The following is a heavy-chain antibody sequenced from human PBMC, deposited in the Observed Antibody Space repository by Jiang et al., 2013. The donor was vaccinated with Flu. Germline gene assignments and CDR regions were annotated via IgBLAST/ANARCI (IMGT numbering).Heavy chain of an antibody. CDR3: ARDVLYSSSRVRWFDP. Sequence: QLVESGAEVKKPGASVKVSCKASGYTFTSYYMHWVRQAPGQGLEWMGIINPSGGSTSYAQKFQGRVTMTRDTSTSTVYMELSSLRSEDTAVYYCARDVLYSSSRVRWFDPWGQGTLVTVSS. CDR2: INPSGGST. D-gene: IGHD6-6*01. CDR1: GYTFTSYY. V-gene: IGHV1-46*01. J-gene: IGHJ5*02.